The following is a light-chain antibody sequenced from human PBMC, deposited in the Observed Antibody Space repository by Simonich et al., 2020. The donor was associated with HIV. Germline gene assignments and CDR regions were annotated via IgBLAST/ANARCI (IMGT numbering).Light chain of an antibody. CDR3: QQYYITPHT. CDR2: WAS. CDR1: RNILYNSNNRNY. V-gene: IGKV4-1*01. Sequence: DIVMTQSPDSLAVSLGERATINCKSSRNILYNSNNRNYLAWYQQKPGQPPKLLIYWASTREAGVPDRFSASGSETDFTLTISSLQAEDVAVYYCQQYYITPHTFGQGTKVEIK. J-gene: IGKJ1*01.